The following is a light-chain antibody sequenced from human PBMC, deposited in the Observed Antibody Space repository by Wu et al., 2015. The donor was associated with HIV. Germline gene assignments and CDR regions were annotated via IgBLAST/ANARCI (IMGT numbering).Light chain of an antibody. CDR2: GAP. Sequence: MVMTQSPATLSVSPGERATLSCRASKSVERDLVWYQQKPGQAPKIIIYGAPTRATGIPARFSGRGSGTEFTLTINSVQSEDFAVYICQQYYEWPAFGQGTKVEIK. V-gene: IGKV3-15*01. CDR3: QQYYEWPA. J-gene: IGKJ1*01. CDR1: KSVERD.